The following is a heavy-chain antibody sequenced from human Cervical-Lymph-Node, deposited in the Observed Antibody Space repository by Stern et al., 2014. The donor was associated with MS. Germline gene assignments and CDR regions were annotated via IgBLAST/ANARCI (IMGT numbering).Heavy chain of an antibody. J-gene: IGHJ6*02. D-gene: IGHD6-19*01. CDR2: INPSGGST. V-gene: IGHV1-46*01. CDR3: AREVAGHRLGMMDV. Sequence: QMQLVQSGAEVKTPGASVKLSCKASGYTFISYYMHWVRQAPGQGLEWMGIINPSGGSTSYAQKFQGRVTMTRDTSTNTVYMELSSLRSEDTAVYYCAREVAGHRLGMMDVWGQGTSVTVSS. CDR1: GYTFISYY.